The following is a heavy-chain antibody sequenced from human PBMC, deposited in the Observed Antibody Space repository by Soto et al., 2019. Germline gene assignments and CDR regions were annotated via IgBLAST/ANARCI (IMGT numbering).Heavy chain of an antibody. CDR3: ARLPDY. CDR1: GGSSSSYY. Sequence: SETLSLTCTVSGGSSSSYYWSWIRQPPGKGLEWIGYIYYSGSTNYNPSLKSRVTISVDTSKNQFSLKLSSVTAADTAVYYCARLPDYWGQGTLVTVSS. CDR2: IYYSGST. V-gene: IGHV4-59*08. J-gene: IGHJ4*02.